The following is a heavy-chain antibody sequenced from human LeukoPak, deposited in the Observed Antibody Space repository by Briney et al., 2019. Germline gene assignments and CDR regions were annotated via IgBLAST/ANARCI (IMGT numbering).Heavy chain of an antibody. CDR2: IYPRGNT. V-gene: IGHV4-4*09. J-gene: IGHJ4*02. D-gene: IGHD7-27*01. Sequence: SETLSLTCIVSSGSISNYYWSWIRQPPGKGLEWIGYIYPRGNTYYNPSLKSRVILSLDKSANQFSLNLSSVTAADTAVYYCARFSPRAMGNYLDFWGQGTLVTVSS. CDR3: ARFSPRAMGNYLDF. CDR1: SGSISNYY.